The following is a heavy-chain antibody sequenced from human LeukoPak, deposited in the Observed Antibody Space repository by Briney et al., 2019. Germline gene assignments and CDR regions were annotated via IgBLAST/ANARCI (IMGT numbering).Heavy chain of an antibody. D-gene: IGHD6-13*01. Sequence: ASVKVSCKASGGTFSSYAISWVRQAPGQGLEWMGIINPSGGSTSYAQKFQGRVNMTRDTSTSTVYMELSSLRSEDTAVYYCARGEGSSIDYWGQGTLVAVSS. CDR3: ARGEGSSIDY. V-gene: IGHV1-46*01. CDR2: INPSGGST. CDR1: GGTFSSYA. J-gene: IGHJ4*02.